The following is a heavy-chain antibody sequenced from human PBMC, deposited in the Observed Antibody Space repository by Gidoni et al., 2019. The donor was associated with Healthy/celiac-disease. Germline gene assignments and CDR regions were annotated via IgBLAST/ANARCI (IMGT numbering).Heavy chain of an antibody. J-gene: IGHJ5*02. CDR2: IYYSGST. Sequence: QVQLQESGPGLVKPSQTLSLTCTVSGGSISSGGYYWSWIRQHPGKGLEWIGYIYYSGSTYYNPSLKSRVTISVDTSKNQFSLKLSSVTAADTAVYYCARSSLGTTIAAAGEWFDPWGQGTLVTVSS. CDR1: GGSISSGGYY. V-gene: IGHV4-31*03. D-gene: IGHD6-13*01. CDR3: ARSSLGTTIAAAGEWFDP.